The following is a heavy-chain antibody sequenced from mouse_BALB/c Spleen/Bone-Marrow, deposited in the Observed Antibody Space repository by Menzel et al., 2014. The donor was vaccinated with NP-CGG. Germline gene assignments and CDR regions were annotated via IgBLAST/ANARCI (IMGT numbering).Heavy chain of an antibody. CDR1: GYAFSCSW. Sequence: QVQLQQSGPELVKPGASVKISCKASGYAFSCSWMNWVKQRPGQGLEWIGRIYPGDGDTNYNGKFKGKATLTADKSSSTAYMQLSSLTSMDSAVYFCARMRDYDRYFDVWGAGTTVTVPS. CDR3: ARMRDYDRYFDV. D-gene: IGHD2-4*01. CDR2: IYPGDGDT. V-gene: IGHV1-82*01. J-gene: IGHJ1*01.